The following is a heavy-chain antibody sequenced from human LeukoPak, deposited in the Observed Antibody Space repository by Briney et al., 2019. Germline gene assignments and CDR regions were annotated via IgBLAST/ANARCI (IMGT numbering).Heavy chain of an antibody. D-gene: IGHD2-15*01. J-gene: IGHJ4*02. CDR1: GLTFSDYA. Sequence: GGSLSLSCAASGLTFSDYATSWFRQAPGKGLEWVSGITSGFTPHYADSVKGRFTISRDNSKNMFHLQLNSLRAEDTAVYYCAKDYSDSRVADVFFEYWGQGTLVTVSS. CDR3: AKDYSDSRVADVFFEY. V-gene: IGHV3-23*01. CDR2: ITSGFTP.